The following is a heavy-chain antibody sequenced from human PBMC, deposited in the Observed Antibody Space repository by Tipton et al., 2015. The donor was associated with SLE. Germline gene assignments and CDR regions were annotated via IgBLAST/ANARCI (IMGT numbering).Heavy chain of an antibody. J-gene: IGHJ6*02. D-gene: IGHD2-21*01. V-gene: IGHV3-74*01. CDR2: TNEDGGIT. CDR3: VKDVVAGGADV. Sequence: SLRLSCVVSGFQFGSYWMHWVRQAPGKGLVWVSRTNEDGGITSYADSVKGRFTISRDNAKNSLYLQMNSLRSEDTAVYYCVKDVVAGGADVWGQGTTVTVSS. CDR1: GFQFGSYW.